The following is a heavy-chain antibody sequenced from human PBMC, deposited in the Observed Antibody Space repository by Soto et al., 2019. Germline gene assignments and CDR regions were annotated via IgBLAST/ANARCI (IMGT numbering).Heavy chain of an antibody. V-gene: IGHV3-13*01. CDR3: ARSGVISGYDFGEFDY. CDR2: IGTAGDT. D-gene: IGHD5-12*01. Sequence: QPGGSLRLSCAASGFTFSSYDMHWVRQATGKGLEWVSAIGTAGDTYYPGSVKGRFTISRENAKNSLYLQMNSLRSEDTAVYYCARSGVISGYDFGEFDYWGQGTLVTVSS. J-gene: IGHJ4*02. CDR1: GFTFSSYD.